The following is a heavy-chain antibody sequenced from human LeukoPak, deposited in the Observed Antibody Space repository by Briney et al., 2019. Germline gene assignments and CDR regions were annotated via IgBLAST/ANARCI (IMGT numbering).Heavy chain of an antibody. CDR2: ISWNSGSI. Sequence: GGSLRLSCAASGFTFDDYAMHWVRQAPGKGLGWVSGISWNSGSIGYADSVKGRFTISRDNAKNSLYLQMNSLRAEDTALYYCAKGGQLPPRGYYYYYGMDVWGQGTTVTVSS. J-gene: IGHJ6*02. CDR1: GFTFDDYA. V-gene: IGHV3-9*01. CDR3: AKGGQLPPRGYYYYYGMDV. D-gene: IGHD6-6*01.